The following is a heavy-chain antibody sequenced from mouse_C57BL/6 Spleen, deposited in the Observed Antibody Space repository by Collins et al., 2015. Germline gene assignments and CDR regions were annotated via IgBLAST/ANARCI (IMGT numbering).Heavy chain of an antibody. J-gene: IGHJ4*01. Sequence: QIQLQQSGPELVKPGASVKISCKASGYTFTDYYINWVKQRPGQGLEWIGWIYPGSGNSEYSEKFKGKATLTVDISSSIAYMQLSSLTSEGSAVYFCARQSDYDYTMDYWGQGTSITDSS. D-gene: IGHD2-4*01. CDR1: GYTFTDYY. V-gene: IGHV1-84*01. CDR3: ARQSDYDYTMDY. CDR2: IYPGSGNS.